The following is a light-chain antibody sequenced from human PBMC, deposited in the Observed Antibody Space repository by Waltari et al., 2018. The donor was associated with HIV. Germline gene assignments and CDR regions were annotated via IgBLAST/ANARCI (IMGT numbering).Light chain of an antibody. Sequence: DIVMTQSPDSLAVSPGGRATINRRSSRSLLHSSKNKNDLAWYQQKPGQPPKLLIYWASTRQSGVPERFSGSGSGTDFTLTISSLQAEDAAVYYCQQYFSLPATFGQGTKVEIK. CDR1: RSLLHSSKNKND. V-gene: IGKV4-1*01. CDR3: QQYFSLPAT. CDR2: WAS. J-gene: IGKJ1*01.